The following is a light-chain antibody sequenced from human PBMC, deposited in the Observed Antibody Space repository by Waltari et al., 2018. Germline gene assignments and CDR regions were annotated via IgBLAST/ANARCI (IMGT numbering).Light chain of an antibody. J-gene: IGKJ1*01. CDR1: QSISSW. CDR2: EAS. V-gene: IGKV1-5*03. CDR3: RHYISYPGT. Sequence: DIQMTQSPSTLSASVGDRVTITCRASQSISSWLAWYQQKPGKAPKLLMYEASSLESGVPSMFSGSGSVSEFTLTISSLRPDDFATYYCRHYISYPGTFGQGTKVDIK.